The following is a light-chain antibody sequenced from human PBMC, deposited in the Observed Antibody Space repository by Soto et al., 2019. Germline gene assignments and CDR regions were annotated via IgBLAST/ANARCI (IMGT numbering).Light chain of an antibody. V-gene: IGKV1-33*01. CDR2: DVS. J-gene: IGKJ4*01. CDR1: QDIRH. Sequence: DIQMTQSPSSLSASVGDRVTITCQATQDIRHLNWYQQKPGKAPKLLIFDVSNLETGVPSRFSGSGSGTYFTFTISNLQPEDVASYYCQQGYNLPTFGGGTKVEIK. CDR3: QQGYNLPT.